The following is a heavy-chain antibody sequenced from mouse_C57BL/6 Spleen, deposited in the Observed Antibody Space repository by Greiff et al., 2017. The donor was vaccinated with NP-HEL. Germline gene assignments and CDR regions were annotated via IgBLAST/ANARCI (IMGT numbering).Heavy chain of an antibody. J-gene: IGHJ3*01. CDR2: INPNNGGT. CDR1: GYTFTDYY. V-gene: IGHV1-26*01. Sequence: EVQLQQSGPELVKPGASVKISCKASGYTFTDYYMNWVKQSPGKSLEWIGDINPNNGGTSYKQKFKGKATLTVDKSSSTAYMELRSLTSEDSAVYYCARYSVAYWGQGTLVTVSA. CDR3: ARYSVAY.